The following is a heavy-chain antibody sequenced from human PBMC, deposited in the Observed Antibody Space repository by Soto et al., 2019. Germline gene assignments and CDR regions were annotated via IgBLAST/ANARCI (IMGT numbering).Heavy chain of an antibody. Sequence: GGSLRLSCAASGFTFSSYAMSWVRQAPGKGLEWVSAISGSGGSTYYADSVKGRFTISRDNSKNTLYLQMNSLRAEDTAVYYCAKDTSSSSAFSLDYYYYGMDVWGQGTTVTVSS. CDR1: GFTFSSYA. J-gene: IGHJ6*02. V-gene: IGHV3-23*01. CDR2: ISGSGGST. D-gene: IGHD6-6*01. CDR3: AKDTSSSSAFSLDYYYYGMDV.